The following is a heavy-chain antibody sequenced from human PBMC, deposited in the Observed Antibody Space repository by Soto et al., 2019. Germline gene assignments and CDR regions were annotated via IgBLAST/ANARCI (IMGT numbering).Heavy chain of an antibody. CDR1: GGTFSSYT. J-gene: IGHJ6*03. Sequence: GASVKVSCKASGGTFSSYTISWVRQAPGQGLEWMGRIIPILGIANYAQKFQGRVTITADKSTSTAYMELSSLRSEDTAVYYCARGRRYCSGGSCYWDYYYMDVWGKGTTVTV. V-gene: IGHV1-69*02. CDR2: IIPILGIA. CDR3: ARGRRYCSGGSCYWDYYYMDV. D-gene: IGHD2-15*01.